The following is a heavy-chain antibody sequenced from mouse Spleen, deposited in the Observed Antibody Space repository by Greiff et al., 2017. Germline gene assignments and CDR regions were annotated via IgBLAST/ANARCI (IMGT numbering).Heavy chain of an antibody. CDR3: TIFTTGYFDY. J-gene: IGHJ2*01. V-gene: IGHV14-1*01. CDR1: GFNIKDYY. Sequence: EVKLQQSGAELVRPGASVKLSCTASGFNIKDYYMHWVKQRPEQGLEWIGRIDPEDGDTEYAPKFQGKATMTADTSSNTAYLQLSSLTSEDTAVYYCTIFTTGYFDYWGQGTTLTVSS. D-gene: IGHD1-1*01. CDR2: IDPEDGDT.